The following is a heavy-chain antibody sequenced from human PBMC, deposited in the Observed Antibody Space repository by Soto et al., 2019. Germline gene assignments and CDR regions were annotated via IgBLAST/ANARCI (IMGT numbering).Heavy chain of an antibody. CDR3: AGGYYDSSVYYHYYYNGMDV. CDR2: IYTSGST. V-gene: IGHV4-4*07. CDR1: GGSISSYY. Sequence: SENLSLTCTVSGGSISSYYWSWIRQPAGKGLEWIGRIYTSGSTNYNPSLKSRVTMSVDTSKNQFSLKLSSVTAADTAVYYCAGGYYDSSVYYHYYYNGMDVWCQGTTGTV. D-gene: IGHD3-22*01. J-gene: IGHJ6*02.